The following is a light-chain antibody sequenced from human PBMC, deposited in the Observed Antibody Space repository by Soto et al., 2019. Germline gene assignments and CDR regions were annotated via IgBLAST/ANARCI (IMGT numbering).Light chain of an antibody. J-gene: IGKJ4*01. Sequence: IQLTQSPSSLSASVGDRVTITCRASQDSTKYLAWYQQKPGKAPNLLIYDASTLHSGVPSRFSGSGSGTDFTLTGSGLQPEDFATYYCQQLSSYPSTFGGGTQVEIK. CDR1: QDSTKY. CDR3: QQLSSYPST. CDR2: DAS. V-gene: IGKV1-9*01.